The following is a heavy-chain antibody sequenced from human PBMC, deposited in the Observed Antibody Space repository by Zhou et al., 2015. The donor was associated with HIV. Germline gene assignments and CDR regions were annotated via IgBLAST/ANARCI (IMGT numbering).Heavy chain of an antibody. CDR1: GGTFSSYA. D-gene: IGHD2-15*01. CDR3: ARGPPGIVVVVAALGGMDV. Sequence: QVQLVQSGAEVKKPGSSVKVSCKASGGTFSSYAISWVRQAPGQGLEWMGGIIPIFGTANYAQKFQGRVTITADESTSTAYMELSSLRSEDTAVYYCARGPPGIVVVVAALGGMDVWGQGTTVTVSS. CDR2: IIPIFGTA. J-gene: IGHJ6*02. V-gene: IGHV1-69*01.